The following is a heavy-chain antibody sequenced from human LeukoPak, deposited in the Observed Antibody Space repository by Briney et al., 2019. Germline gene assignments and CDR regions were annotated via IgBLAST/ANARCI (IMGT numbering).Heavy chain of an antibody. V-gene: IGHV1-8*01. J-gene: IGHJ6*03. Sequence: ASVKVSCKASGYTFINYDINWVRQATGQGLEWMGWMNPNNGRTGYARKSQGRVTMTRNSSISTAYMELNTLTSDDTAVYYCARGSWITGTTSYYYHMDVWGKGTTVTVSS. CDR1: GYTFINYD. D-gene: IGHD1-7*01. CDR3: ARGSWITGTTSYYYHMDV. CDR2: MNPNNGRT.